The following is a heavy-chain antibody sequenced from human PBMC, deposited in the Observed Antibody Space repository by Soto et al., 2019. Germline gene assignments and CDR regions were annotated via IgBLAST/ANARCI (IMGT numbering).Heavy chain of an antibody. CDR1: GFTFSNYP. CDR3: ASDWFYMDV. CDR2: TSGNSGTI. V-gene: IGHV3-48*01. Sequence: GGSLRLSCAASGFTFSNYPMNWVRQAPGKGLEWISYTSGNSGTIYYADSVKGRFSISRDNAKNSLYLQMNSLRVEDTAVYYCASDWFYMDVWGKGTSVTVSS. J-gene: IGHJ6*03. D-gene: IGHD3-9*01.